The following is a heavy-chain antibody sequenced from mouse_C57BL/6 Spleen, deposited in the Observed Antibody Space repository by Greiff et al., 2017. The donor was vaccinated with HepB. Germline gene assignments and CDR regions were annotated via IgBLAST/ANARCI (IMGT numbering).Heavy chain of an antibody. CDR1: GFTFSSYG. V-gene: IGHV5-6*02. J-gene: IGHJ1*03. CDR3: ARRGVYEIYWYFDV. D-gene: IGHD2-12*01. CDR2: ISSGGSYT. Sequence: EVMLVESGGDLVKPGGSLKLSCAASGFTFSSYGMSWVRQTPDKRLEWVATISSGGSYTYYPDSVKGRFTISSDNAKNTLYLQMSSLKSEDTAMYYCARRGVYEIYWYFDVWGTGTTVTVSS.